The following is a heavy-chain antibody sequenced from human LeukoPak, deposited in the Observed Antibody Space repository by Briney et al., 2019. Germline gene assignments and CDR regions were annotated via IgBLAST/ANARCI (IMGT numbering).Heavy chain of an antibody. D-gene: IGHD6-13*01. Sequence: PGGSLRLSCAASGLTFSSYNMNWVRQAPGKGPEWVAYITASDTTKYYADSVKGRFTISRDNAKNSLYLQMNSLRAEDTAVYYCARAGYSSSWYDYWGQGTLVTVSS. CDR1: GLTFSSYN. V-gene: IGHV3-48*04. CDR2: ITASDTTK. J-gene: IGHJ4*02. CDR3: ARAGYSSSWYDY.